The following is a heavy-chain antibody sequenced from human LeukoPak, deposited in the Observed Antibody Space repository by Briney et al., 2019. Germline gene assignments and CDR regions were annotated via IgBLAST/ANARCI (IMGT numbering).Heavy chain of an antibody. CDR3: TRDSRSRSYDILTGYYNPDYYYMDV. V-gene: IGHV3-49*04. D-gene: IGHD3-9*01. J-gene: IGHJ6*03. CDR2: IRSKAYGGTT. CDR1: GFTFGDYA. Sequence: GGSLRLSCTASGFTFGDYAMSWVRQAPGKGLEWVGFIRSKAYGGTTEYAASVKGRFTISRDDSKSIAYLQMNSLKTEDTAVYYCTRDSRSRSYDILTGYYNPDYYYMDVWGKGTTVTVSS.